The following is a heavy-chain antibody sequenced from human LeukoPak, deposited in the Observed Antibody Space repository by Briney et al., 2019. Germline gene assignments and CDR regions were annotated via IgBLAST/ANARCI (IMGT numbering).Heavy chain of an antibody. Sequence: GGSLRLSCAIYGLTFSSYWMTWVRQAPGKGLELVANIKQDGSEKYYVDSVKGRFTISRDNAKNSLYLQMSSLRVEDTAVYYCARVGCTTTSCLANWGQGTLVTVSS. V-gene: IGHV3-7*01. J-gene: IGHJ4*02. D-gene: IGHD2-2*01. CDR3: ARVGCTTTSCLAN. CDR1: GLTFSSYW. CDR2: IKQDGSEK.